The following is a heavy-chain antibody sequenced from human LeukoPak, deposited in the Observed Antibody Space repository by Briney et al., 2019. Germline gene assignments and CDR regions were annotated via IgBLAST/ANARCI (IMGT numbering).Heavy chain of an antibody. CDR2: IYPGDSGP. D-gene: IGHD1-26*01. Sequence: GESLKISCKVSGYSFTSYCIGWVRQMPGKGLEWMGIIYPGDSGPTYSPSFRGQATISVDKSINTAYLQWSSLQASDTAMYYCGMSGDRVPLQDDVFDVWGQGTMVTVST. CDR3: GMSGDRVPLQDDVFDV. J-gene: IGHJ3*01. CDR1: GYSFTSYC. V-gene: IGHV5-51*01.